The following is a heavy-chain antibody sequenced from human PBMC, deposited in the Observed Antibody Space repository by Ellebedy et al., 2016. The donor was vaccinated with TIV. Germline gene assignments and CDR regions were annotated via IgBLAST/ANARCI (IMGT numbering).Heavy chain of an antibody. V-gene: IGHV1-69*13. Sequence: SVKVSXKASGGTFSSYAISWVRQAPGQGLEWMGGIIPIFGTANYAQKFQGRVTITADESTSTAYMELSSLRSEDTAVYYCARAWEMATIYYYYGMDVWGQGTTVTVSS. CDR1: GGTFSSYA. D-gene: IGHD5-24*01. CDR2: IIPIFGTA. J-gene: IGHJ6*02. CDR3: ARAWEMATIYYYYGMDV.